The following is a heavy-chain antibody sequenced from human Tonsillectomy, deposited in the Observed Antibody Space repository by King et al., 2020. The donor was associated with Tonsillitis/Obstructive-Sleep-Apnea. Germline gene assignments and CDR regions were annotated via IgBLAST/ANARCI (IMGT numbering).Heavy chain of an antibody. Sequence: VQLVESGGGLVQPGGSLRLSCAASGFTFSSYAMSWVRQTPGRGLEWVSTISDSGGSTYYADSVKGRFTISRDNSKDTLYLQMNSLRAEDTAVYYCAKDWWGYSWRRGSEYGGQGALVSV. D-gene: IGHD5-12*01. CDR1: GFTFSSYA. J-gene: IGHJ4*02. V-gene: IGHV3-23*04. CDR3: AKDWWGYSWRRGSEY. CDR2: ISDSGGST.